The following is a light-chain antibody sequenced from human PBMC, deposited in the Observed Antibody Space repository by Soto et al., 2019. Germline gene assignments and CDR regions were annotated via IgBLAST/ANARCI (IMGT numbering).Light chain of an antibody. V-gene: IGLV1-51*01. CDR3: GTWDSGLSAGGV. J-gene: IGLJ1*01. CDR1: SSNIGSNY. CDR2: DNN. Sequence: QSVLTQPPSVSAAPGQKVIISCSGSSSNIGSNYVSWYQQLPGTVPKLLIYDNNKRPSGIPARSSGSKSGTSATLAIIGLQTGDEADYYCGTWDSGLSAGGVFGSGTKVTVL.